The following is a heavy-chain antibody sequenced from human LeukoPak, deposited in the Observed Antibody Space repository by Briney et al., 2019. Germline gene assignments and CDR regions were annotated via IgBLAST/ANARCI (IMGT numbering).Heavy chain of an antibody. V-gene: IGHV4-30-2*01. CDR2: IYHSGST. D-gene: IGHD3-10*01. Sequence: PSETLSLTCTVSGGSISSGGYYWSWIRQPPGKGLEWIGYIYHSGSTYYNPSLKSRVTISVDRSKNQFSLKLSSVTAADTAVYYCARVGRWFGESPGVFDYWGQGTLVTVSS. CDR1: GGSISSGGYY. CDR3: ARVGRWFGESPGVFDY. J-gene: IGHJ4*02.